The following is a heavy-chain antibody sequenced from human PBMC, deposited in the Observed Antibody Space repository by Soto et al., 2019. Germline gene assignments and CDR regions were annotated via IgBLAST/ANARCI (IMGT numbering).Heavy chain of an antibody. CDR1: GGSISSSSYY. CDR3: ARIAVAGYYYYHYGMDV. V-gene: IGHV4-39*01. J-gene: IGHJ6*02. D-gene: IGHD6-19*01. Sequence: SETLSLTCTVSGGSISSSSYYWGWIRQPPGKGLEWIGSIYYSGSTYYNPSLKSRVTISVDTSKNQFSLKLSSVTAADTAVYYCARIAVAGYYYYHYGMDVWGQGTTVT. CDR2: IYYSGST.